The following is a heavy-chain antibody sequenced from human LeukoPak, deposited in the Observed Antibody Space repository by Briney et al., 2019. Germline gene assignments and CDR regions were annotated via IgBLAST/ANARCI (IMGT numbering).Heavy chain of an antibody. D-gene: IGHD3-9*01. CDR1: GGSFSGYY. V-gene: IGHV4-34*01. CDR2: INHSGST. J-gene: IGHJ3*02. Sequence: SETLPLTCAVYGGSFSGYYWSWIRQPPGKGLEWIGEINHSGSTNYNPSLKSRVTISVDTSKNQFSLKLSSVTAADTAVYYCARGELRYFDWFYDAFDIWGQGTMVTVSS. CDR3: ARGELRYFDWFYDAFDI.